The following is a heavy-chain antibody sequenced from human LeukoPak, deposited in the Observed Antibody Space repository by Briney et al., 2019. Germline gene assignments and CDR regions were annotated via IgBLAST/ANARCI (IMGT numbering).Heavy chain of an antibody. D-gene: IGHD6-19*01. Sequence: ASVKVSCKASGYTFSSYYMHWVRPAPGQGLGWMGIINPSGGSTSYAQKFQGRVTMTRDTSTSTVYMELISLRSEDTAVYYCARAVAGNDAFDIWGQGTMVTVSS. J-gene: IGHJ3*02. CDR1: GYTFSSYY. CDR3: ARAVAGNDAFDI. CDR2: INPSGGST. V-gene: IGHV1-46*01.